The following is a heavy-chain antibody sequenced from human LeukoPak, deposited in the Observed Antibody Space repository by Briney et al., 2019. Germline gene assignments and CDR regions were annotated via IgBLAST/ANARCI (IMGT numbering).Heavy chain of an antibody. CDR2: IYYSGST. D-gene: IGHD4-11*01. CDR1: GGSFSGYY. Sequence: SETLSLTCAVYGGSFSGYYWSWIRQPPGKGLEWIGSIYYSGSTYYNPSLKSRVTISVDTSKNQFSLKLSSVTAADTAVYYCAGGGYSNYVSWGQGTLVTVSS. V-gene: IGHV4-34*01. CDR3: AGGGYSNYVS. J-gene: IGHJ5*02.